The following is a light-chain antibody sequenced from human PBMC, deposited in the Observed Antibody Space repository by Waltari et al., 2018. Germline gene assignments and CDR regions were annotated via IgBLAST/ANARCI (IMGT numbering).Light chain of an antibody. J-gene: IGLJ2*01. CDR2: RND. Sequence: QSVLTQPPSTSGTPGQRVTIYCSGSSSNIGSNYVYWYQQFPGTAPKPLIYRNDQRPSGGPDRFSGSKFGTSTSLAISGLRSDDEADYFCASWDDNLSGAVFGGGTRLTVL. CDR3: ASWDDNLSGAV. CDR1: SSNIGSNY. V-gene: IGLV1-47*01.